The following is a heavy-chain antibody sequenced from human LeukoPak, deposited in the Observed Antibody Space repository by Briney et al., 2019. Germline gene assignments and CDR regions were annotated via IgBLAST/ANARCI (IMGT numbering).Heavy chain of an antibody. CDR1: GYSFTKNW. Sequence: GESLKISCKGPGYSFTKNWIGWVRQMPGKGLEWMGIIYPPDSDTRYGRSFQGQVTISVDKSISTAYLQWSSLKASDTAMYYCARRKGWDDGLDMWGQGTMVTVSS. V-gene: IGHV5-51*01. CDR3: ARRKGWDDGLDM. D-gene: IGHD1-26*01. J-gene: IGHJ3*02. CDR2: IYPPDSDT.